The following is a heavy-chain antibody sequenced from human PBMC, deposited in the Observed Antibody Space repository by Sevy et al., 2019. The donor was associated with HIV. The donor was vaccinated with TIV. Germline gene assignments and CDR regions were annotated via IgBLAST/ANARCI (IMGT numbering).Heavy chain of an antibody. Sequence: SKTLSLTCTVSGGSINSGHYYWSWIRQHPEKGLEWIGYIFHTGSTYYNRSFKSRATISVDTSKNQFSLKLSLMTAADTAVYYCAREGTKGVWFDPWGQGTLVTVSS. J-gene: IGHJ5*02. CDR1: GGSINSGHYY. V-gene: IGHV4-31*03. CDR2: IFHTGST. CDR3: AREGTKGVWFDP. D-gene: IGHD3-16*01.